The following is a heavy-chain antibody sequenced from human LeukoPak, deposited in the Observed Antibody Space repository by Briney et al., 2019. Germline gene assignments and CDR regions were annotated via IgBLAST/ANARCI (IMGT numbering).Heavy chain of an antibody. V-gene: IGHV3-9*01. CDR3: AKGKYYFDY. CDR1: GFTLDDYA. Sequence: GGPLRLSCAASGFTLDDYAMLWVRQAPGKGLEWVSGISWNSGSIGYADSVKGRFTISRDNAKNSLYLQMNSLRAEDTALYYCAKGKYYFDYWGQGTLVTVSS. CDR2: ISWNSGSI. J-gene: IGHJ4*02.